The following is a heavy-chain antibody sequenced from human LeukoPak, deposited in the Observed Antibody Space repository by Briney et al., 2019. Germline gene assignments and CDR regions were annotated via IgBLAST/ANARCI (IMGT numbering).Heavy chain of an antibody. CDR1: GFTFDDYA. V-gene: IGHV3-43*02. J-gene: IGHJ4*02. CDR3: AKDFLFTYYYDSSGYFDY. CDR2: ISGYGGST. D-gene: IGHD3-22*01. Sequence: GGSLRLSCAASGFTFDDYAMHWVRQAPGKGLGWVSLISGYGGSTYYADSVKGRFTISRDNSKNSLYLQMNSLRTGDTALYYCAKDFLFTYYYDSSGYFDYWGQGTLVTVSS.